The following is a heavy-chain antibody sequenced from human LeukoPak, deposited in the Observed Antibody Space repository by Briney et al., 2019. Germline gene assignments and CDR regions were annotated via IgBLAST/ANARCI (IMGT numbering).Heavy chain of an antibody. J-gene: IGHJ4*02. V-gene: IGHV4-59*01. CDR3: ARIDAVAATPTSFDY. CDR2: IYYSGST. Sequence: SAALPLPCSVAGGFISICYWSRIRRPPRGGLEWMGDIYYSGSTNYNPSLKSRVTISLDTSQNQFSLRLSSVTAADTAVYYSARIDAVAATPTSFDYWGQGTLVTVSS. CDR1: GGFISICY. D-gene: IGHD6-19*01.